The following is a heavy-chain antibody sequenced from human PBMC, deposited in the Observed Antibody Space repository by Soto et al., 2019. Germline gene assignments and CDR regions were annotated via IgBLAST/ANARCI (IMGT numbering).Heavy chain of an antibody. V-gene: IGHV3-23*01. D-gene: IGHD2-2*01. CDR1: GFTFSSSA. J-gene: IGHJ4*02. Sequence: VQLWESGGGVVQPGGSLRLSCGASGFTFSSSAMRWVRQAPGKGLEWVSTVRESGGTTHYADPVKGRFTMARDTSRNMIFLQMNRLRDEDTAIYDCAKDAHWAIISPTHDYWGQGTLVTVSS. CDR3: AKDAHWAIISPTHDY. CDR2: VRESGGTT.